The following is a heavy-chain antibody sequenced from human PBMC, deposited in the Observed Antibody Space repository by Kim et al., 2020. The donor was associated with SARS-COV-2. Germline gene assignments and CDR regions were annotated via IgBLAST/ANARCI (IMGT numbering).Heavy chain of an antibody. D-gene: IGHD6-19*01. V-gene: IGHV4-4*02. Sequence: SETLSLTCAVSGCSISSSNWWCWVRQPPGKGLELIGEIYHSGSTNYNPSLKSRVTISVDKSKNQFSLKLSALTAADTAVYYCAREDSSGWYGYYYYGMDVWGQGTTVTVSS. CDR2: IYHSGST. CDR3: AREDSSGWYGYYYYGMDV. CDR1: GCSISSSNW. J-gene: IGHJ6*02.